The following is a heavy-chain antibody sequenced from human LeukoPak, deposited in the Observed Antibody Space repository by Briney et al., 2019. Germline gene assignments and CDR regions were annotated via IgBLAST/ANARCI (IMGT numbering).Heavy chain of an antibody. V-gene: IGHV4-4*02. Sequence: SGTLSLTCAVAGASISNSNWWTWVRQPPGQGLEWIGEIYHSGSTNYKPSLKSRATISVDKSKNQFSLKLSSVTAADTAVYYCARPTVTKGHWYFDLWGRGTLVTVSS. CDR2: IYHSGST. D-gene: IGHD4-17*01. CDR1: GASISNSNW. CDR3: ARPTVTKGHWYFDL. J-gene: IGHJ2*01.